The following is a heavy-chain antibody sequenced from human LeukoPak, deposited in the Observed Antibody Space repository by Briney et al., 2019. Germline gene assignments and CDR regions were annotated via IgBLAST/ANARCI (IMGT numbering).Heavy chain of an antibody. CDR2: ISGSGGST. J-gene: IGHJ4*02. CDR3: AKLSGYSSGWYPS. V-gene: IGHV3-23*01. Sequence: TLSLTCTVSGDSISSGGYYWSWIRQHPGKGLEWVSAISGSGGSTYYADSVKGRFTISRDNSKNALYLQMNSLRAEDTAVYYCAKLSGYSSGWYPSWGQGTLVTVSS. D-gene: IGHD6-19*01. CDR1: GDSISSGGYY.